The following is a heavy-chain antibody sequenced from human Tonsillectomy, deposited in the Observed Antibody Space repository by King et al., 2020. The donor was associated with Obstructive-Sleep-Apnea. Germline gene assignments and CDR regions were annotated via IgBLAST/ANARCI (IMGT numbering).Heavy chain of an antibody. V-gene: IGHV4-39*01. D-gene: IGHD6-19*01. Sequence: QLQESGPGLVKPSDTLSLTCTVSGGSISSSSYYWGWIRQPPGKGLEWMWSIYYSGSTFYNPSHNSRVTLSVDTSKNQFPLKLSSVTAADTAVYYCARLAVAGTTFDYWGQGTLVTVSS. CDR1: GGSISSSSYY. J-gene: IGHJ4*02. CDR2: IYYSGST. CDR3: ARLAVAGTTFDY.